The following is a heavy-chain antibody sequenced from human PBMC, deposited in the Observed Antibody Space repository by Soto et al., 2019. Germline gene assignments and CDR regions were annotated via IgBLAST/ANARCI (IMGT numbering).Heavy chain of an antibody. D-gene: IGHD4-17*01. CDR3: ARLSAGHGDNHDY. CDR2: IYHTGTT. Sequence: QVQLEESGPGLVKPSETLSLTCTVSGGSISRYYRSWIRQTPGKGLEWIGYIYHTGTTDYNPSLKSRVTISVDTSKKQFSLRLRSVTAADTAIYYCARLSAGHGDNHDYWGQGTLVTVSS. CDR1: GGSISRYY. V-gene: IGHV4-59*08. J-gene: IGHJ4*02.